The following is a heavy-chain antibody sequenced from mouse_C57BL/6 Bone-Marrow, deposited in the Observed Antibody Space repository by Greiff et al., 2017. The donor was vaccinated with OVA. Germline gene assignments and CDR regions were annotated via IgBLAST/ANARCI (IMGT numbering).Heavy chain of an antibody. CDR2: IDPENGDT. CDR3: TSYGNFPY. V-gene: IGHV14-4*01. D-gene: IGHD2-1*01. J-gene: IGHJ2*01. CDR1: GFNIKDDY. Sequence: VQLQQSGAELVRPGASVKLSCTASGFNIKDDYMHWVKQRPEQGLEWIGWIDPENGDTEYASKFQGKATITADTSSNTAYLQLSSLPSDYPAFSYCTSYGNFPYWGHGTTLPVSS.